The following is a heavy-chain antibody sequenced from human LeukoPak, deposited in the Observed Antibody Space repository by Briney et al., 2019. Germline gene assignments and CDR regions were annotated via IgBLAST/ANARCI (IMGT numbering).Heavy chain of an antibody. CDR3: AKELHKTTWYSH. Sequence: PGRSLRLSCAASGFTFSTYGMHWVRQAPGKGLEWVAVISYDGSNKYYVDSVKGRFTISRDNSKNTLDLQMNSLRAEDTAVYYCAKELHKTTWYSHWGLGTLVTVSS. J-gene: IGHJ4*02. CDR1: GFTFSTYG. D-gene: IGHD2-15*01. CDR2: ISYDGSNK. V-gene: IGHV3-30*18.